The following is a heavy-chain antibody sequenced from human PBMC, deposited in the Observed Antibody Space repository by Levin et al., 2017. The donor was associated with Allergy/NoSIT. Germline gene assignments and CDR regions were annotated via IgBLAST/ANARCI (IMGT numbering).Heavy chain of an antibody. CDR3: ARDRWFGELLDY. J-gene: IGHJ4*02. CDR2: ISYDGSNK. D-gene: IGHD3-10*01. V-gene: IGHV3-30-3*01. Sequence: QPGGSLRLSCAASGFTFSSYAMHWVRQAPGKGLEWVAVISYDGSNKYYADSVKGRFTISRDNSKNTLYLQMNSLRAEDTAVYYCARDRWFGELLDYWGQGTLVTVSS. CDR1: GFTFSSYA.